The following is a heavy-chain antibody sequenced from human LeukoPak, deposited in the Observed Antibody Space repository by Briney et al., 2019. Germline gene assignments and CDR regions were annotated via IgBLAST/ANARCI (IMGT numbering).Heavy chain of an antibody. CDR1: RYSMSSSYY. Sequence: SETLSLTCAVSRYSMSSSYYWGWIRQPPGKGLEWIGSIYPTGSTYYNPSLKSRVTISVDTSKNPFSLKLSSVTAADTAAYYCARGRNRAVLRGAFGYWGQGTLVTVSS. CDR3: ARGRNRAVLRGAFGY. D-gene: IGHD1-26*01. CDR2: IYPTGST. V-gene: IGHV4-38-2*01. J-gene: IGHJ4*02.